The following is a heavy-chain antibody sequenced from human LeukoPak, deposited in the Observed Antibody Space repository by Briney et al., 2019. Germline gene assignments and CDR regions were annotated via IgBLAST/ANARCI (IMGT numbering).Heavy chain of an antibody. Sequence: PGGSLRLSCAASGLTFSSYGMSWVRQAPGRGLEWVSAISTTGGTTYYADSVRGRFTISRDNSRNTLYLQMNSLRADDTAVYYCAKDISGGDCPDYWGQGTLVTVSS. D-gene: IGHD2-21*02. CDR2: ISTTGGTT. CDR1: GLTFSSYG. CDR3: AKDISGGDCPDY. J-gene: IGHJ4*02. V-gene: IGHV3-23*01.